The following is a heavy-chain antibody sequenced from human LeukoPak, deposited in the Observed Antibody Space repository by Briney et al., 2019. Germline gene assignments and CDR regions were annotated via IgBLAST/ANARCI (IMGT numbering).Heavy chain of an antibody. Sequence: ASVKVSCKASGYTFSDYDITWVRQATGQGVEWMGWMNPYSGNTGYAQKFQGRVTMTRDTSISTAYMELSSLTSEDTAVYYCARGSIRTVVTPWGQGTQVTVSS. CDR1: GYTFSDYD. CDR3: ARGSIRTVVTP. D-gene: IGHD4-23*01. V-gene: IGHV1-8*01. J-gene: IGHJ5*02. CDR2: MNPYSGNT.